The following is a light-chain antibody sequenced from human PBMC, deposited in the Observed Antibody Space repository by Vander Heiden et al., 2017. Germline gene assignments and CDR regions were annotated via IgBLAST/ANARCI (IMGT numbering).Light chain of an antibody. CDR2: LGS. J-gene: IGKJ2*01. Sequence: DIVITHSPLSLLASPGEPPSIPCRSSQSLLHSNGYSYLAWYLQKPGQSPQLLIYLGSNRASGVPDRFSGSGSGTDFTLKISRVESEDVGVYYCRQYLQTPQTFGQGTKLEIK. CDR1: QSLLHSNGYSY. V-gene: IGKV2-28*01. CDR3: RQYLQTPQT.